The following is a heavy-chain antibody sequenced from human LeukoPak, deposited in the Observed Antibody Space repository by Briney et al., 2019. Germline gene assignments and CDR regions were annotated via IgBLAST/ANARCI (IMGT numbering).Heavy chain of an antibody. CDR2: IYYSGST. CDR1: GDSISSADYS. J-gene: IGHJ4*02. Sequence: SETLFLTCTVSGDSISSADYSWSWIRQPPGKGLEWIVYIYYSGSTYYNPSLKSRVTISVDTSKNHFSLKLSSVTAADTAVYYCARVHSPKNSYGPQYYFDYWGQGTLVTVSS. CDR3: ARVHSPKNSYGPQYYFDY. D-gene: IGHD5-18*01. V-gene: IGHV4-30-4*01.